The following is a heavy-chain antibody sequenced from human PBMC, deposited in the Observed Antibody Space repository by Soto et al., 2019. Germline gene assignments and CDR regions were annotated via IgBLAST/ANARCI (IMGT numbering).Heavy chain of an antibody. CDR2: IYSGGST. D-gene: IGHD3-22*01. CDR3: ARDNYDSSGYYHRGFDY. Sequence: GGSLRLSCAASGFTVSSNYMSWVRQAPGKGLEWVSVIYSGGSTYYADSVKGRFTISRDNSKNTLYLQMNSLRAEDTAVYYCARDNYDSSGYYHRGFDYWGQGTLVTVSP. V-gene: IGHV3-66*01. CDR1: GFTVSSNY. J-gene: IGHJ4*02.